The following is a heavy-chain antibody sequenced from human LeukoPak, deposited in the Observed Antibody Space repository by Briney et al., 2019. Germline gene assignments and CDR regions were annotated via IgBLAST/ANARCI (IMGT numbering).Heavy chain of an antibody. Sequence: AGGSLRLSCAASGFTFSSYGMSWVRQAPGKGLEWVSGISGSGGSTYYADSVKGRFTISRDNSKNTLYLQMNSLRAEDTAVYYCAKGGYDSSVSYNYYYHMDVWGKGTTVTVSS. V-gene: IGHV3-23*01. J-gene: IGHJ6*03. CDR1: GFTFSSYG. CDR2: ISGSGGST. D-gene: IGHD3-22*01. CDR3: AKGGYDSSVSYNYYYHMDV.